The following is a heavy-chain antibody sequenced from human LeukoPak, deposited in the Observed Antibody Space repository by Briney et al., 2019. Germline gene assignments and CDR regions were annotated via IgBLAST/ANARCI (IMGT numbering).Heavy chain of an antibody. Sequence: GGSLSLSCAASGFTFSRYWMSWVRQTPGKRLEWVANIKPDGSAQNRVNSMRGRITLSRDNAKEVLYLQMNSLTAEDTAVYYCAREGVPFARDYWGQGTLVTVSS. CDR2: IKPDGSAQ. J-gene: IGHJ4*02. D-gene: IGHD3-10*01. CDR1: GFTFSRYW. CDR3: AREGVPFARDY. V-gene: IGHV3-7*01.